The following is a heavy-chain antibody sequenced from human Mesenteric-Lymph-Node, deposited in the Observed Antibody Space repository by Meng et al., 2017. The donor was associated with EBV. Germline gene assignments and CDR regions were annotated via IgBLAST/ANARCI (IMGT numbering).Heavy chain of an antibody. Sequence: QVQRKGSGPGLVKPSETLSPPCNVSGDSVSSGNNYWSLIRQSPGRGLEWIGNIYFTGSTFYNPALKSRVTISGDTSKNQFSLKLTSVTAADTAVYYCAREGTTVTRWFDPWGPGTLVTVSS. V-gene: IGHV4-61*01. CDR1: GDSVSSGNNY. D-gene: IGHD4-11*01. CDR2: IYFTGST. J-gene: IGHJ5*02. CDR3: AREGTTVTRWFDP.